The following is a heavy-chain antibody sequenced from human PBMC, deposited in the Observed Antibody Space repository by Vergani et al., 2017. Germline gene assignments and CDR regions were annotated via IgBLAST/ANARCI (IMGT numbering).Heavy chain of an antibody. CDR1: GFTFSNSA. CDR2: ISGPGLST. J-gene: IGHJ4*01. CDR3: VKEKIDLGSYFFDS. Sequence: EVHLLESGGGVVQPGGSLRLSCAASGFTFSNSAVSWVRQAPGRGLAWVSSISGPGLSTYYADSVKGRFSISRDNSKNTVFLQMHSLRAEDTAIYYCVKEKIDLGSYFFDSWGHGILVTVSS. V-gene: IGHV3-23*01. D-gene: IGHD2/OR15-2a*01.